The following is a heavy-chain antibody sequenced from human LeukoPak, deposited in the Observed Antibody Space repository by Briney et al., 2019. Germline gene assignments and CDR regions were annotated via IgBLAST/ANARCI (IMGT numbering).Heavy chain of an antibody. J-gene: IGHJ6*03. CDR3: GTGTIPYYYYYMDV. D-gene: IGHD1-7*01. V-gene: IGHV1-69*05. CDR2: IIPIFGTA. CDR1: GGTFSSYA. Sequence: GASVKVSCKASGGTFSSYAISWVRQAPGQGLEWMGMIIPIFGTANYAQKFQSRVTITTDESTSTAYMELSSLRSEDTAVYYCGTGTIPYYYYYMDVWGKGTTVTVSS.